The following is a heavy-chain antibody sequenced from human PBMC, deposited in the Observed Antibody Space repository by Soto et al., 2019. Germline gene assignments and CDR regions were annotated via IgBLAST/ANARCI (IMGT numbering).Heavy chain of an antibody. CDR1: GGSISSGGYY. Sequence: PSETLSLTCTVSGGSISSGGYYWSWIRQHPGKGLEWIGYIYYSGSTYYNPSLKSRVTISVDTSKNQFSLKLSSVTAADTAVYYCAREHLVVRYFDWLPSRFDPWGPGTLVTVSS. D-gene: IGHD3-9*01. J-gene: IGHJ5*02. CDR3: AREHLVVRYFDWLPSRFDP. CDR2: IYYSGST. V-gene: IGHV4-31*03.